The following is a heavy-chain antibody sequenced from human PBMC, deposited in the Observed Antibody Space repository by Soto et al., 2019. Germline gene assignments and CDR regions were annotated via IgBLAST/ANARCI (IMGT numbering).Heavy chain of an antibody. Sequence: SETLSLTCTVSGDSIRNRNYYWGWIRQPPGKGLEWIVSRYDDESTFYNPSLKRRVTVSIDTSKKQFSLKMTSVTAADMGVYYCARGNYDGSSSYYLDYWGQGTLVTVSS. CDR3: ARGNYDGSSSYYLDY. CDR1: GDSIRNRNYY. J-gene: IGHJ4*02. D-gene: IGHD3-22*01. CDR2: RYDDEST. V-gene: IGHV4-39*01.